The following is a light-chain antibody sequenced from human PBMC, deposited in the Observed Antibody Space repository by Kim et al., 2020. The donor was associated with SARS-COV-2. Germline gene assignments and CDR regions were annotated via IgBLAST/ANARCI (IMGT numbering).Light chain of an antibody. J-gene: IGKJ1*01. V-gene: IGKV3-20*01. CDR3: QQYGTSPRT. Sequence: SPGERATLACRASQSVDNNYLVWYRHKPGQAPRLLIYGASSRATGIPDRFRGSGSGTDFTLTISRLEPEDFAVYYCQQYGTSPRTFGQGTKVDIK. CDR2: GAS. CDR1: QSVDNNY.